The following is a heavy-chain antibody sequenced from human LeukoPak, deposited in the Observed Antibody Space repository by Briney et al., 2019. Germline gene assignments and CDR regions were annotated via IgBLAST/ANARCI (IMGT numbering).Heavy chain of an antibody. J-gene: IGHJ4*02. V-gene: IGHV3-30-3*01. CDR2: ISYDGSSK. CDR3: ARADMVRAEIGLNFDY. D-gene: IGHD3-10*01. Sequence: GGSLRLSCAASGVTFSSYAMHWVRQAPGKGLEWVAVISYDGSSKYYAESVEGRFTISRDNSKNTLYLQMNSLRAEDTALYYCARADMVRAEIGLNFDYWGRGTLATVSS. CDR1: GVTFSSYA.